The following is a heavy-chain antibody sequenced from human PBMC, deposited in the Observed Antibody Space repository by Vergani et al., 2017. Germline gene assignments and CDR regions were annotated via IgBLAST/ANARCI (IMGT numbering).Heavy chain of an antibody. CDR3: ARGDSSEDPRYYDYYMEV. V-gene: IGHV4-59*01. J-gene: IGHJ6*03. CDR1: GGSISSYY. CDR2: IYYSGRT. Sequence: QVQLQESGPGLVKPSETLSLTCTVSGGSISSYYWSWIRHPPGKGLEWIGYIYYSGRTNYNPSLKSRVTISVDTSKNPFSLKLSSVTAADTAVYYCARGDSSEDPRYYDYYMEVWGTGTTVSVSS. D-gene: IGHD6-25*01.